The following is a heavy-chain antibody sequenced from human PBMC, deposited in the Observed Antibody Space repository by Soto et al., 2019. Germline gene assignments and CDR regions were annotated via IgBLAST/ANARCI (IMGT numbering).Heavy chain of an antibody. CDR3: ARADILVRATRHDAFDI. CDR1: GFTFSSYS. CDR2: ISSSSSTI. J-gene: IGHJ3*02. Sequence: WGSLRLSCAASGFTFSSYSMNWVRQAPGKGLEWVSYISSSSSTIYYADSVKGRFTISRDNAKNSLYLQMNSLRDEDTAVYYCARADILVRATRHDAFDIWGQGTMVTVSS. D-gene: IGHD1-26*01. V-gene: IGHV3-48*02.